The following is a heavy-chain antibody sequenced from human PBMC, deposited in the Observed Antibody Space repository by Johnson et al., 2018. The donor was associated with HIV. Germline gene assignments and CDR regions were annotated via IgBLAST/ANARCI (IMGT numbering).Heavy chain of an antibody. Sequence: QVQLVESGGGVVQPGRSLRLSCVASGFMLSTYAMHWVRQAPGKGLEWVAVISYDGSNTYFADSVKGRFTISKHNSKNTLYLHRNSLRSEDTAMYYCARYDVVETEDAFDIWGQGTMVTVSS. CDR3: ARYDVVETEDAFDI. V-gene: IGHV3-30*04. J-gene: IGHJ3*02. CDR2: ISYDGSNT. D-gene: IGHD2-15*01. CDR1: GFMLSTYA.